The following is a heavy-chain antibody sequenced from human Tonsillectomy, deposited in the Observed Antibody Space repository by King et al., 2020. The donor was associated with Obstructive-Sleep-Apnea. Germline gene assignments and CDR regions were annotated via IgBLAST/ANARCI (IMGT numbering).Heavy chain of an antibody. Sequence: QLQESGPGLVKPSETLSLTCSVPGASISSHYWSWIRQPPGKGLEWIGYCRNSGSTNYSPSLKSRVTISIETSKNQFSLKLSSVTAADTAVYYCVRHGGVLFDSWGQGTLVTVSS. CDR1: GASISSHY. J-gene: IGHJ5*01. CDR3: VRHGGVLFDS. V-gene: IGHV4-59*08. D-gene: IGHD2-8*02. CDR2: CRNSGST.